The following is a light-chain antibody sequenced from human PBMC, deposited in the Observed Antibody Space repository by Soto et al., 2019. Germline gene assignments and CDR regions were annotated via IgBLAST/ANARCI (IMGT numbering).Light chain of an antibody. V-gene: IGKV1-5*03. CDR3: QQYDDYRT. Sequence: DIQMTQSPSTLSASIGDRVTITCRASQSVNSWLAWYQQKSGKAPKLLIYKASSLEDGVPSRFSGSGSGTEFTLTISSLQRDDFATYYCQQYDDYRTFGQGTKVEIK. CDR1: QSVNSW. J-gene: IGKJ1*01. CDR2: KAS.